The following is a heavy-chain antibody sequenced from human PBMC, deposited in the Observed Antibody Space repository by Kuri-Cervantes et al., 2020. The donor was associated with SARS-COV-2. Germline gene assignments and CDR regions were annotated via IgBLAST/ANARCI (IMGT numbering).Heavy chain of an antibody. CDR2: ISSSSSYT. Sequence: GGSLRLSCAASGFTFSDYYMSWIRQAPGKGLEWVSYISSSSSYTNYADSVKGRFTISRDNAKNSLYLQMNSLRAEDTAVYYCARGLRDGDYLYYYYGMDVWGQGTTVTVSS. J-gene: IGHJ6*02. CDR1: GFTFSDYY. D-gene: IGHD4-17*01. V-gene: IGHV3-11*06. CDR3: ARGLRDGDYLYYYYGMDV.